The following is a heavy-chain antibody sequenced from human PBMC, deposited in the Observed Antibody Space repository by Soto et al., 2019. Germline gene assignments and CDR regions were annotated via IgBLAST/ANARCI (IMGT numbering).Heavy chain of an antibody. V-gene: IGHV1-18*01. CDR2: ISAYNGNT. Sequence: SVKVSCKASAYTFTSYGISWVRQAPGQGLEWMGWISAYNGNTNYAQKLQGRVTMTTDTSTSTAYMELRSLRSDDTAVYYCARGSSSTYYDFWSGVNWFDPWGQGTLVTVSS. CDR3: ARGSSSTYYDFWSGVNWFDP. J-gene: IGHJ5*02. CDR1: AYTFTSYG. D-gene: IGHD3-3*01.